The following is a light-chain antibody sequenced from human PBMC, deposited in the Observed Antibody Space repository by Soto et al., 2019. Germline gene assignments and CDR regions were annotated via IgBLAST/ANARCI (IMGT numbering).Light chain of an antibody. CDR3: ATWDDSLNGVV. CDR1: SSNIGSST. CDR2: TND. V-gene: IGLV1-44*01. J-gene: IGLJ2*01. Sequence: QSVLTQPPSESGTPGQRVDISCSGSSSNIGSSTVNWYQQLPGTAPKLLIYTNDQRPSGVPDRFSGSKSGTSASLAISGLQSEDEADYYCATWDDSLNGVVFGGGTKLTVL.